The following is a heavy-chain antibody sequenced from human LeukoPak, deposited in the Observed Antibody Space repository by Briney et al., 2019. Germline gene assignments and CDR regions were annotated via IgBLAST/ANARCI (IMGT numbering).Heavy chain of an antibody. Sequence: GGSLRLSCAASGFTFSTFAMIWVRQPPGKGLEWVSRIFPSGGEIHYADSVRGRFTISRDNSKSTLSLQMNSLRAEDTAIYYCATYRQVLLPFESWGQGTLVTVSS. D-gene: IGHD2-8*02. J-gene: IGHJ4*02. CDR2: IFPSGGEI. CDR3: ATYRQVLLPFES. CDR1: GFTFSTFA. V-gene: IGHV3-23*01.